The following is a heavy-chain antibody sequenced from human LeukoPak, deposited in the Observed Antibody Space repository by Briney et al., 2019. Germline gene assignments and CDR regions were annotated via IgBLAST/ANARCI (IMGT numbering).Heavy chain of an antibody. CDR1: GFTFSSYA. Sequence: GGSLRLSCAASGFTFSSYAMSWVRQAPGKGLEWVSAISGSGGSTYYADSVKGRFTISRDNSKSTLYLQMNSLRAEDTAVYYCAKVFRDIVVVPAAIFDYYYYGMDVWGKGTTVTVSS. CDR3: AKVFRDIVVVPAAIFDYYYYGMDV. D-gene: IGHD2-2*01. V-gene: IGHV3-23*01. CDR2: ISGSGGST. J-gene: IGHJ6*04.